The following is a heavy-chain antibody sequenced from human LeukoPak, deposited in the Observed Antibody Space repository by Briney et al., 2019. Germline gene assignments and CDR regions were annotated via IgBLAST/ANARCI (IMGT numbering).Heavy chain of an antibody. D-gene: IGHD1-26*01. CDR2: IRSDGSNK. CDR1: GFIFSRNG. V-gene: IGHV3-30*02. Sequence: GGSLRLSCGASGFIFSRNGLHWVRQAPGKELEWVAFIRSDGSNKNYVDSVKGRFTISRDNSKSTLYLQMNSLRPEDTAVYYCAKDIALYREHLDSWGQGTLVTVSS. CDR3: AKDIALYREHLDS. J-gene: IGHJ4*02.